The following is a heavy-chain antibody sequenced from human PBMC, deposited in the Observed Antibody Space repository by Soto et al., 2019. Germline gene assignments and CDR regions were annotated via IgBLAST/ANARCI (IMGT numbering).Heavy chain of an antibody. Sequence: PXVSLRLSFAASGFTFSSYAKSWVRQAPGKGLEWVSGISGSGDSTYYADSVKGRFAISRDTSKNTLYLQMNSLRAEDTAVYYCAKDYYYDSSGYLGKWGQGTLVTVSS. CDR1: GFTFSSYA. D-gene: IGHD3-22*01. CDR3: AKDYYYDSSGYLGK. CDR2: ISGSGDST. V-gene: IGHV3-23*01. J-gene: IGHJ4*02.